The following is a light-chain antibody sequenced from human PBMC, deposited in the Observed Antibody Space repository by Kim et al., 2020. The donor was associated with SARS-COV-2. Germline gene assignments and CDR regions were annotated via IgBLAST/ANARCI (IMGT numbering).Light chain of an antibody. CDR1: QSFSNC. Sequence: DIQMTQSPSSLSASVGDRVTITCRASQSFSNCLTWYQQKPEKAPKFLIYAASSLQSGVPSRFRGSGSGTDFTLTISSLQPEDFATYYCQQYYSYPRTFGRGTKVDIK. CDR2: AAS. V-gene: IGKV1D-16*01. CDR3: QQYYSYPRT. J-gene: IGKJ1*01.